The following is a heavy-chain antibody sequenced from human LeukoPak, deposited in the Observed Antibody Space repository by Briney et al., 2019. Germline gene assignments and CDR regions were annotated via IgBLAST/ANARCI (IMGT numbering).Heavy chain of an antibody. Sequence: GGSLRLSCIVSGFTLSSYEMTWFRQAPGKGLEWVSSIGYSGSDTHYADSVKGRFTVSRDNSKNTLYLQMNSLRAEDTAVYYCARDNGDPWGQGTLVTVSS. V-gene: IGHV3-23*01. J-gene: IGHJ5*02. CDR1: GFTLSSYE. D-gene: IGHD4-17*01. CDR2: IGYSGSDT. CDR3: ARDNGDP.